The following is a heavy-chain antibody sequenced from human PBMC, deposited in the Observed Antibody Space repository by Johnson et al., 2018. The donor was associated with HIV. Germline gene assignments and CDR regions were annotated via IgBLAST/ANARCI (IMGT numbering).Heavy chain of an antibody. CDR2: MSFDGTNK. Sequence: QVQLVESGGGVVQPARSLRLSCTASGFTFSNFVMHWVRQAPGKGLEWVAAMSFDGTNKYYTDSVRGRFTISRDNSRNTLYLQMNSLRVEDTAVYYCAKVGECGGECNFEVHEDAFDVWGQGTMVTVSS. CDR3: AKVGECGGECNFEVHEDAFDV. V-gene: IGHV3-30-3*01. CDR1: GFTFSNFV. J-gene: IGHJ3*01. D-gene: IGHD2-21*01.